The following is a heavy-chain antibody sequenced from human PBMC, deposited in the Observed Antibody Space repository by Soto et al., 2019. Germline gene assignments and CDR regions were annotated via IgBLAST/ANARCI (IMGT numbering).Heavy chain of an antibody. CDR1: GGTVCIYA. CDR2: IIPIFGTA. J-gene: IGHJ6*02. Sequence: SVKVSCKASGGTVCIYAISWVRQAPGQGLEWMGGIIPIFGTANYAQKFQGRVTITADESTSTAYMELSSLRSEDTAVYYCARRGEELKHLDHYYYYGMDVWGQGTTVTVSS. CDR3: ARRGEELKHLDHYYYYGMDV. V-gene: IGHV1-69*13. D-gene: IGHD1-1*01.